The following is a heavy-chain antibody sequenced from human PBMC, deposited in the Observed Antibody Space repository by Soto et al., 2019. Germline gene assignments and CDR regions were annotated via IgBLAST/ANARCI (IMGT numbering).Heavy chain of an antibody. J-gene: IGHJ4*02. Sequence: SVKVSCPASVYPLTSYYMHWVRQAPGQGLEWMGIINPSGGSTSYEQKFQGRVTMTRDTSTSTVYMELSSLRSEDTAVYYCARVGYYDSSGYYFYFDYWGRGTVVTVSS. CDR3: ARVGYYDSSGYYFYFDY. CDR1: VYPLTSYY. CDR2: INPSGGST. D-gene: IGHD3-22*01. V-gene: IGHV1-46*01.